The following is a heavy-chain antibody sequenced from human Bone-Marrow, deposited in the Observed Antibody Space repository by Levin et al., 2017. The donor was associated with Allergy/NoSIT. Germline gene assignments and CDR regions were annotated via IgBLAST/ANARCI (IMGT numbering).Heavy chain of an antibody. CDR1: GGIFSSYG. CDR3: ARESEVAPILKTFDI. J-gene: IGHJ3*02. V-gene: IGHV1-69*01. D-gene: IGHD5-24*01. Sequence: TPGGSLRLSCKASGGIFSSYGLSWVRQAPGQGLEWMGGIIPIVGVGHYAQKFQGRVSITADESTSTVYMELSSLRSADTAIYYCARESEVAPILKTFDIWGQGTMVTVSS. CDR2: IIPIVGVG.